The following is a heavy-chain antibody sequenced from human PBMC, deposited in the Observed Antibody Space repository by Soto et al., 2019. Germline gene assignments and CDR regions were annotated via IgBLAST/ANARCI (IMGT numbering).Heavy chain of an antibody. Sequence: ASVKVSCKASGYTFTSYYMHWVRQAPGQGLEWMGIINPSGGSTSYAQKFQGRVTVTRDTSTSTVYMELSSLRSEDTAVYYCARSWYCSGGSCSMASYYYYGMDVWGQGTTVTVSS. CDR1: GYTFTSYY. J-gene: IGHJ6*02. D-gene: IGHD2-15*01. CDR3: ARSWYCSGGSCSMASYYYYGMDV. CDR2: INPSGGST. V-gene: IGHV1-46*01.